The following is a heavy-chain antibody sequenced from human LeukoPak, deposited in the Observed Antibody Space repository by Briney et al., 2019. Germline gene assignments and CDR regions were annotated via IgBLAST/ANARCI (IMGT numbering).Heavy chain of an antibody. J-gene: IGHJ4*02. CDR3: AGEGAYYDSSGYYIDY. V-gene: IGHV3-21*01. D-gene: IGHD3-22*01. CDR1: GFTFSSYA. CDR2: ISSSSSYI. Sequence: GGSLRLSCAASGFTFSSYAIHWVRQAPGKGLEWVSSISSSSSYIYYADSVKGRFTISRDNAKNSLYLQMNSLRAEDTAVYYCAGEGAYYDSSGYYIDYWGQGTLVTVSS.